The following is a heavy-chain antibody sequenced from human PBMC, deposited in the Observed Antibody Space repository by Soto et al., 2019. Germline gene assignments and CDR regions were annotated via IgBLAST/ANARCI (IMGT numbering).Heavy chain of an antibody. CDR3: ARETLAARDWFDP. J-gene: IGHJ5*02. CDR1: GYTFTGYY. D-gene: IGHD6-6*01. Sequence: ALPKVFWKDSGYTFTGYYTDWVRQSPGQGLERMGCINRTSGGTDYAQKFQGRVTMTRDTSISTAHMELSRLRSDDTAVYYCARETLAARDWFDPWGQGTMVT. CDR2: INRTSGGT. V-gene: IGHV1-2*02.